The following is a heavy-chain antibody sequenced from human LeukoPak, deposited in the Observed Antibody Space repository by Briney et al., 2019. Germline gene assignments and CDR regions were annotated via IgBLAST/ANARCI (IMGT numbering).Heavy chain of an antibody. CDR2: IYSGGST. J-gene: IGHJ4*02. CDR3: ARGSASYYGSGSYYY. D-gene: IGHD3-10*01. CDR1: GFTVSSNY. Sequence: GGSLRLSCAASGFTVSSNYMSWVRQAPGKGLEWVSVIYSGGSTYYADSVKGRFTTSRDNSKNTLYLQMNSLRAEDTAVYYCARGSASYYGSGSYYYWGQGTLVIVSS. V-gene: IGHV3-66*01.